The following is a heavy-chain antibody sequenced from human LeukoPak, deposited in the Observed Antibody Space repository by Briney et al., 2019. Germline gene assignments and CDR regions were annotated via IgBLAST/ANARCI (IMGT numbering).Heavy chain of an antibody. CDR3: AREMLAAVAAQS. D-gene: IGHD6-19*01. J-gene: IGHJ5*02. V-gene: IGHV3-72*01. Sequence: PGGSLRLSCAASGFTFSDHYIDWVRQAPGKGLEWVGRSRDKGNSYTTAYAASVRGRFTISRDDSKNSLYLQMNSLRAEDTAVYYCAREMLAAVAAQSWGQGTLVTVSS. CDR2: SRDKGNSYTT. CDR1: GFTFSDHY.